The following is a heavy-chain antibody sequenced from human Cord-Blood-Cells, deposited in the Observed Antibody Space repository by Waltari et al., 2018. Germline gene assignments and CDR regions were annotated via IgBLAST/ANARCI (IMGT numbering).Heavy chain of an antibody. J-gene: IGHJ2*01. D-gene: IGHD7-27*01. Sequence: QVQLQQWGAGLLKPSETLSLTCAVYGGSFSGYYWSWIRQPPGKGLEWIGEINHSGSTNYNPALKSRVTISVDTSKNQFSLKLSSVTAAYTAVYYCASQLGIRYFDLWGRGTLVTVSS. V-gene: IGHV4-34*01. CDR2: INHSGST. CDR1: GGSFSGYY. CDR3: ASQLGIRYFDL.